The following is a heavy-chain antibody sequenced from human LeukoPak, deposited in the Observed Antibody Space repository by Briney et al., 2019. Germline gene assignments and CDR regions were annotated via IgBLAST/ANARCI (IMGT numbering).Heavy chain of an antibody. CDR2: IWYDGRNK. D-gene: IGHD6-13*01. CDR1: GFTFSSYG. V-gene: IGHV3-33*01. J-gene: IGHJ4*02. Sequence: GGSLRLSCAASGFTFSSYGMHWVRQAPGKGLEWVAVIWYDGRNKYYADSVKGRVTISRDNSKNMLYLQMNSLRAEDTAVYYCARQSGQQLVQRYYFDYWGQGTLVTVSS. CDR3: ARQSGQQLVQRYYFDY.